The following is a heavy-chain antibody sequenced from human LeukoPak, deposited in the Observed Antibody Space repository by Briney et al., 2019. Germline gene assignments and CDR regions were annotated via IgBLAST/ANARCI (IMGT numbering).Heavy chain of an antibody. CDR1: GYTFTSYG. D-gene: IGHD2-2*01. CDR2: ISAYNGNT. J-gene: IGHJ6*03. Sequence: ASVKVSCKASGYTFTSYGISWVRQAPGQGLEWMGWISAYNGNTNYAQKLQGRVTMTTDTSTSTAYMELRSLRSDDTAVYYCARAGLVVPAAMRGYYYYYMDVWGKGTTVTVSS. CDR3: ARAGLVVPAAMRGYYYYYMDV. V-gene: IGHV1-18*01.